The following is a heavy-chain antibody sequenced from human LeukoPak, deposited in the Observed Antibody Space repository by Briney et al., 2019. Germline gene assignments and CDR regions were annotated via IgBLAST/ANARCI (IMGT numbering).Heavy chain of an antibody. D-gene: IGHD2-2*02. Sequence: PGGSLRLSCAAAGFTFSSYARRWVRQAPGKGVEYVSAISSNGGSTYYANSVKGRFTISRDNSKNTLYLQMGSLRAEDMAVYYCARQSYCSSTSCYTKAPDYWGQGTLVTVSS. CDR2: ISSNGGST. CDR1: GFTFSSYA. CDR3: ARQSYCSSTSCYTKAPDY. J-gene: IGHJ4*02. V-gene: IGHV3-64*01.